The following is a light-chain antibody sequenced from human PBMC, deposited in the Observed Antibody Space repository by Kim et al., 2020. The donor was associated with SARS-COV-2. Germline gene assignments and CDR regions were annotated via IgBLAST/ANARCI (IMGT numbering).Light chain of an antibody. CDR2: AAS. J-gene: IGKJ1*01. CDR1: QDINKY. Sequence: DIQMTQSPSSLSASVGDRVTITCRASQDINKYLNWFQQKPGKAPKLLIYAASSLQSGVPSRFSGSGSGTDFILTISSLQPEDFASYYCQQSDTIPWTFGQGTKVDIK. CDR3: QQSDTIPWT. V-gene: IGKV1-39*01.